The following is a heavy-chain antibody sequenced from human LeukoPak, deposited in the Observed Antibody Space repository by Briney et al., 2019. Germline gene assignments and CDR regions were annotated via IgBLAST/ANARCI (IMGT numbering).Heavy chain of an antibody. J-gene: IGHJ6*03. CDR1: GVSISRDS. CDR3: ATASPPTPTLYCYYYMDV. CDR2: IYYSVSA. Sequence: SETLSLTCTVSGVSISRDSCGWVRHPPRKGRGWDWYIYYSVSANNNPCPKSRDTISVDTPKKRLSLNLSSVVAADTAVDYCATASPPTPTLYCYYYMDVWGKGTTVTVSS. V-gene: IGHV4-59*01.